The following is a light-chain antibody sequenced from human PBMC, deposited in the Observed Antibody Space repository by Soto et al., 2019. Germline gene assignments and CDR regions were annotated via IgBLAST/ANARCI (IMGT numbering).Light chain of an antibody. CDR3: SSYGGSNTVV. J-gene: IGLJ2*01. CDR1: SSDVGGYNY. Sequence: QSALTQPPSASGSPGQSVTISCTGSSSDVGGYNYVSWYQQHPGKAPKLMIYEVSKRTSGVPDRLSGSKSGNTASLTVSGLQAEDEADYYCSSYGGSNTVVFGGGTKVTVL. V-gene: IGLV2-8*01. CDR2: EVS.